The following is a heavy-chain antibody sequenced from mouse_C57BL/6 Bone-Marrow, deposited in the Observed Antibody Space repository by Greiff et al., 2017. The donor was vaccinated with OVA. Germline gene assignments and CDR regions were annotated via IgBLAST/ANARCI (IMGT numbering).Heavy chain of an antibody. CDR2: IDPENGDT. J-gene: IGHJ3*01. CDR3: TVDGYGVAY. Sequence: EVQLQQSGAELVRPGASVKLSCTASGFNIKDDYMHWVKQRPEQGLEWIGWIDPENGDTEYASKFQGKATITANTTYNTAYLQLSRLTAEDTAVYYCTVDGYGVAYWGQGTLVTVSA. CDR1: GFNIKDDY. D-gene: IGHD2-3*01. V-gene: IGHV14-4*01.